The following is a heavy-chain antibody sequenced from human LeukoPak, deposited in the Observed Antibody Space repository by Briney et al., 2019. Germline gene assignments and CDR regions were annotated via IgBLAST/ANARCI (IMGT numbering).Heavy chain of an antibody. CDR3: ARGPYKYDGSGAFDY. V-gene: IGHV4-61*02. J-gene: IGHJ4*02. D-gene: IGHD3-22*01. CDR2: IYTSGST. CDR1: GDSISSGDYY. Sequence: SETLSLTCTVSGDSISSGDYYWSWIRQPAGKGLEWIGRIYTSGSTNYNPSLKSRVTISVDTSKNQFSLKLTSVTAADTAVYYCARGPYKYDGSGAFDYWGQGPLVTVSS.